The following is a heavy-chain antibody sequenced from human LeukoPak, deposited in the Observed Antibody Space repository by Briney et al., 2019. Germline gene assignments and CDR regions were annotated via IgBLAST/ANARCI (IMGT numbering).Heavy chain of an antibody. J-gene: IGHJ6*02. V-gene: IGHV3-53*01. CDR1: GFTVSSNY. CDR2: IYNGGST. CDR3: ARDGLRGYYYGMDV. D-gene: IGHD6-19*01. Sequence: PGGSLRLSCAASGFTVSSNYMSWVRQAPGKGLEWVSVIYNGGSTYYADSVKGRFTISRDNSKNTLYLQMNSLRAEDTAVYYCARDGLRGYYYGMDVWGQGTTVTVSS.